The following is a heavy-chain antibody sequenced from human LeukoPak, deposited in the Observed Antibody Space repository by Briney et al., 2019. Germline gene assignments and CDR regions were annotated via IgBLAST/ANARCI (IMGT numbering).Heavy chain of an antibody. CDR3: AKDPYSSGWFHHFDY. CDR2: ISWNSGSI. Sequence: GRSLRLSCAASGFTFDDYAMHWVRQAPGKGLEWVSGISWNSGSIGYADSVKGRFTISRDNAKSSLYLQMNSLRAEDTALYYCAKDPYSSGWFHHFDYWGQGTLVTVSS. D-gene: IGHD6-19*01. J-gene: IGHJ4*02. CDR1: GFTFDDYA. V-gene: IGHV3-9*01.